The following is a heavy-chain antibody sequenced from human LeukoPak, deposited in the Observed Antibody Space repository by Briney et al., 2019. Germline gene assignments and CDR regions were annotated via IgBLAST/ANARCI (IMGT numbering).Heavy chain of an antibody. CDR3: AKDRGGIAVAGTIDY. CDR1: GFTFSSYG. V-gene: IGHV3-30*18. CDR2: ISYDGSNK. J-gene: IGHJ4*02. Sequence: GGSLRLSCAASGFTFSSYGMHWVRQAPGKGLEWVAVISYDGSNKYYADSVKGRFTISRDNSKNTLYLQMNSLRAEDTAVYYCAKDRGGIAVAGTIDYWGQGTLVTVSS. D-gene: IGHD6-19*01.